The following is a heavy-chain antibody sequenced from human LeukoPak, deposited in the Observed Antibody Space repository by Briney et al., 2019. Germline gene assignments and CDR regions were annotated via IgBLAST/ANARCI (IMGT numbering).Heavy chain of an antibody. D-gene: IGHD6-6*01. CDR1: GFTFGHHW. J-gene: IGHJ4*02. Sequence: GGSLRLSCAASGFTFGHHWMHWVRQVPGEGLVWVSRIKEDGTYTSYADSVKGRFTISRDNAKNTLYLQMNSLRAEDTAVYYCARVIGREMGIAARFLADWGQGTLVTVSS. CDR2: IKEDGTYT. CDR3: ARVIGREMGIAARFLAD. V-gene: IGHV3-74*01.